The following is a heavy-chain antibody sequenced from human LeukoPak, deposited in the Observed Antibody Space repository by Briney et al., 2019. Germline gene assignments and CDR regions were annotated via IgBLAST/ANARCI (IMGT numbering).Heavy chain of an antibody. Sequence: GGSLRLSCAASGFTFSDYYMSWIRQAPGKGLEWVSYISSSGSTIYYADPVKGRFTISRDNAKNSLYLQMNSLRAEDTAVYYCARDFGPLYYYDSSGVIDYWGQGTLVTVSS. CDR3: ARDFGPLYYYDSSGVIDY. J-gene: IGHJ4*02. CDR2: ISSSGSTI. V-gene: IGHV3-11*01. D-gene: IGHD3-22*01. CDR1: GFTFSDYY.